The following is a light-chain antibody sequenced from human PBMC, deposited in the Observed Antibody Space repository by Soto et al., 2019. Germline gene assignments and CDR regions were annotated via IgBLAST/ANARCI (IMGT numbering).Light chain of an antibody. V-gene: IGLV1-40*01. CDR1: SSNIGAGYD. J-gene: IGLJ3*02. CDR3: QSYDSSLSGGV. CDR2: GNS. Sequence: QAVVTQPPSVSGAPGQRVTISCTGSSSNIGAGYDVHWYQQLPGTAPKLLIYGNSNRPSGVPDRFSGSKSGTSASLAITGLQAEDEADYYCQSYDSSLSGGVFGGGTNLTVL.